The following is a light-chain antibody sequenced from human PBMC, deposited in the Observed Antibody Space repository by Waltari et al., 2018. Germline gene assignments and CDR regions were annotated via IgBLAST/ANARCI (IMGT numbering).Light chain of an antibody. CDR1: SSDVGGYHF. Sequence: QSALTQPASVSGSPGQSLTISCTGTSSDVGGYHFVSWYQQHPGKAPKFMIYDISNRPSGVSSRFSGSKSGNTASLTISGLRAEDEAAYFCCSYTSISTVVFGGGTKVTVL. V-gene: IGLV2-14*01. J-gene: IGLJ2*01. CDR2: DIS. CDR3: CSYTSISTVV.